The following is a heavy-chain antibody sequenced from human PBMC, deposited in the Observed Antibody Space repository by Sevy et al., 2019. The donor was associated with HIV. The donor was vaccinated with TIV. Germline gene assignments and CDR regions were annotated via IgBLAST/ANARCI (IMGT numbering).Heavy chain of an antibody. CDR1: GYSFSNYW. J-gene: IGHJ6*02. Sequence: GESLKISCKGSGYSFSNYWIAWVRQMPGKGLEWMGIIYPGDSDTRYSPSFQGQVIISADKSISTAYLHRSSLNASDSAIYYCARLGSNSLAYYGLDVWGQGTTVTVSS. D-gene: IGHD6-13*01. CDR3: ARLGSNSLAYYGLDV. CDR2: IYPGDSDT. V-gene: IGHV5-51*01.